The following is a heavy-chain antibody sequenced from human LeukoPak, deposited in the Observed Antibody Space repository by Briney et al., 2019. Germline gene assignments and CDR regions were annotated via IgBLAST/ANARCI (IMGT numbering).Heavy chain of an antibody. Sequence: GGSLRLSCAASGFTFGSFAMTRARQAPGKGLEWVSSLGDDGTGTYYAVSVKGRFTISRDNSKNTLYLEMNSLTVEDTAVYYCAKGRGGSSNWGSDCWGQGTQVTVSS. D-gene: IGHD7-27*01. CDR2: LGDDGTGT. J-gene: IGHJ4*02. V-gene: IGHV3-23*01. CDR1: GFTFGSFA. CDR3: AKGRGGSSNWGSDC.